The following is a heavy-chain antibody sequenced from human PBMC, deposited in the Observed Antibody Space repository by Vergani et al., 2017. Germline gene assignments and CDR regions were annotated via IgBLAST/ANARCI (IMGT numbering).Heavy chain of an antibody. J-gene: IGHJ2*01. D-gene: IGHD6-6*01. V-gene: IGHV4-39*07. CDR3: ARDPGIPALPLYWDFDL. Sequence: QLQLQESGPGLVKPSETLSLTCTVSGGSISSSSYYWSWLRQPPGKGLQWIGSIYYSGSTYYNPSLTSRVTISVDTSKNQFSLKLSSVTAADTAVYYCARDPGIPALPLYWDFDLWGRGTLVTVSS. CDR1: GGSISSSSYY. CDR2: IYYSGST.